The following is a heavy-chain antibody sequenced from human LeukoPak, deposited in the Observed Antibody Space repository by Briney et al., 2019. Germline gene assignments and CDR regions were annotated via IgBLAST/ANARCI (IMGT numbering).Heavy chain of an antibody. CDR1: GFTFSSYE. V-gene: IGHV3-48*03. CDR3: ARGSVAALGY. Sequence: GGSLRLSCAASGFTFSSYEMNWVRQAPGKGLKWVSYISSSGSTIYYADSVKGRFTISRDNAKNSLYLQMNSLRAEDTAVYYCARGSVAALGYWGQGTLVTASS. D-gene: IGHD6-6*01. J-gene: IGHJ4*02. CDR2: ISSSGSTI.